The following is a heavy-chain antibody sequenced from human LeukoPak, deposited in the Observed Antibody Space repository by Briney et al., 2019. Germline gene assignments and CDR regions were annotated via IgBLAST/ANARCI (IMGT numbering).Heavy chain of an antibody. CDR1: GFTFSSYG. CDR2: IWYDGSNK. J-gene: IGHJ3*02. D-gene: IGHD4-23*01. V-gene: IGHV3-33*01. Sequence: PGGSLRLSCAASGFTFSSYGMHWVRQAPGKGLEWVAVIWYDGSNKYYADSVKGRFTISRDNSKNTLYLQMNSLRAEDTAVYYCARESGGNSAFDIWGQGTMVTVSS. CDR3: ARESGGNSAFDI.